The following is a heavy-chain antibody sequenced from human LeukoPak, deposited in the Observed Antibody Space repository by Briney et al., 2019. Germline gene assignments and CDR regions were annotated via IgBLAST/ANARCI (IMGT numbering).Heavy chain of an antibody. CDR3: AREWSSGSIDY. D-gene: IGHD6-19*01. V-gene: IGHV1-69*13. J-gene: IGHJ4*02. CDR1: GGTFSSYA. CDR2: IVPIFGTA. Sequence: SVKVSCKASGGTFSSYAISWVRQAPGQGLEWMGGIVPIFGTANYAQKFQGRVTIAADESTSTAYMELSSLRSEDTAVYYCAREWSSGSIDYWGQGTLVTVSS.